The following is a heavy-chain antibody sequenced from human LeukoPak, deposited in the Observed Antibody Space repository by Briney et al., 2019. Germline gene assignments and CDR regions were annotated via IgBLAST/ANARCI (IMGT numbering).Heavy chain of an antibody. D-gene: IGHD3-3*01. CDR2: ISYDGSNK. CDR3: ASTYDFWSGTFDY. V-gene: IGHV3-30-3*01. J-gene: IGHJ4*02. CDR1: GFTFSSYA. Sequence: PGRSLRLSCAASGFTFSSYAMHWVRQAPGKGLEWVAVISYDGSNKYYADSVKGRFTISRDNSKNTLYLQMNSLRAEDTAVYYWASTYDFWSGTFDYWGQGTLVTVSS.